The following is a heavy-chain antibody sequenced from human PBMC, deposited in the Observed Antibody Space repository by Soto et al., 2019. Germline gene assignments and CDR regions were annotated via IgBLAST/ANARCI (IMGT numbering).Heavy chain of an antibody. D-gene: IGHD3-22*01. CDR1: GFTFSSYA. CDR2: ISGSGGST. CDR3: ANVRSAQRFSSDYYYDSSGGGDY. Sequence: GGSLRLSCAASGFTFSSYAMSWVRQAPGKGLEWVSAISGSGGSTYYADSVKGRFTISRDNSKNTLYLQMNSLRAEDTAVYYCANVRSAQRFSSDYYYDSSGGGDYWGQGTLVTVSS. J-gene: IGHJ4*02. V-gene: IGHV3-23*01.